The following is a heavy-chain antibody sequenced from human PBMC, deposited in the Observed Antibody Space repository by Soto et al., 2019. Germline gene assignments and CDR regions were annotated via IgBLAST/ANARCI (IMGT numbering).Heavy chain of an antibody. CDR1: GGSISSGGYY. J-gene: IGHJ6*03. CDR3: ARSPTYDYGDYYYYMDV. CDR2: IYYGGST. Sequence: SETLSLTCTVSGGSISSGGYYWSWIRQHPGKGLEWIGYIYYGGSTYYNPSLKSRVTISVDTSKNQFSLKLSSVTAADTAVYYCARSPTYDYGDYYYYMDVWGKGTTVTVSS. D-gene: IGHD4-17*01. V-gene: IGHV4-31*03.